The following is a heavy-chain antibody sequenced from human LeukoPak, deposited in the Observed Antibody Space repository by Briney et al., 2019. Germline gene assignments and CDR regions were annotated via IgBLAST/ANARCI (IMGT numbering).Heavy chain of an antibody. CDR2: IKSKGDGETT. CDR3: TTDLGLTMIRGVIVY. CDR1: GFTFTNAW. Sequence: GGSLRLSCAASGFTFTNAWMTWVRQAPGKGLEWVGRIKSKGDGETTDYAAPVKGRFSMSRDDSKATMYLQMYGLEAEATAVYYCTTDLGLTMIRGVIVYWGQGALVIVSS. V-gene: IGHV3-15*01. J-gene: IGHJ4*02. D-gene: IGHD3-10*01.